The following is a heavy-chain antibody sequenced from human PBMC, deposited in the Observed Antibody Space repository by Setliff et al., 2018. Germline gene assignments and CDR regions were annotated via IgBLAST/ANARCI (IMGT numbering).Heavy chain of an antibody. J-gene: IGHJ1*01. CDR2: ISYSGIT. CDR3: VREGYSEYFQD. Sequence: SETLSLTCTISGGSINLPYWSWIRQPPGKGLEWIGFISYSGITTYNVSLKSRVSISVDTSKNQLSLTLSSVTAADTAVYYCVREGYSEYFQDWGRGTLVTVSS. V-gene: IGHV4-59*11. D-gene: IGHD1-1*01. CDR1: GGSINLPY.